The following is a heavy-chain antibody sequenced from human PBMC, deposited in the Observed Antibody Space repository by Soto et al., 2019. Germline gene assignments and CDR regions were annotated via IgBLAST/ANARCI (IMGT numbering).Heavy chain of an antibody. V-gene: IGHV3-53*01. J-gene: IGHJ4*02. Sequence: PGGSLRLSCAASGFTVSSNYMNWVRQAPGKGLEWLSIIYSDGTTYYADSVKGRFTISRDNFKNTLYLQMNNLRAEDTAVYYCASLSNWGQGTLGTVSS. CDR3: ASLSN. CDR2: IYSDGTT. D-gene: IGHD6-6*01. CDR1: GFTVSSNY.